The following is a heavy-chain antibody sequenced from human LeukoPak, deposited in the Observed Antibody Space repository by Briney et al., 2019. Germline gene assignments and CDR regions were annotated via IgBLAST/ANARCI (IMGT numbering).Heavy chain of an antibody. CDR2: ISSSSSYI. V-gene: IGHV3-21*01. J-gene: IGHJ4*02. CDR3: ARDQSEDTAMDRYYFDY. Sequence: GGSLRLSCAASGFTFRSFSMNWVRQAPGKGLEWVSSISSSSSYIYYADSVKGRFTISRDNAKNSLYLQMNSLRAEDTAVYYCARDQSEDTAMDRYYFDYWGQGTLVTVSS. CDR1: GFTFRSFS. D-gene: IGHD5-18*01.